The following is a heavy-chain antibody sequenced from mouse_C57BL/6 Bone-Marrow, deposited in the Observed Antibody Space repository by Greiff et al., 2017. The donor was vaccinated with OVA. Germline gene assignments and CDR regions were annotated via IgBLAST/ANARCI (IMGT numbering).Heavy chain of an antibody. CDR2: IDPETGGT. CDR1: GYTFTDYE. Sequence: QVQLKQSGAELVRPGASVTLSCKASGYTFTDYEMHWVKQTPVHGLEWIGAIDPETGGTAYNQKFKGKAILTADKYSSTAYMELRSLTSEYSAVDSCTRGYRNYYAMDYWGQGPAVTVSS. CDR3: TRGYRNYYAMDY. V-gene: IGHV1-15*01. J-gene: IGHJ4*01. D-gene: IGHD2-5*01.